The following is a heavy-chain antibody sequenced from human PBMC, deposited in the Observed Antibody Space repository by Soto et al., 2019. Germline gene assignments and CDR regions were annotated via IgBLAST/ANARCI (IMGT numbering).Heavy chain of an antibody. CDR2: ISAYNGNT. CDR1: GYTFTSYG. CDR3: ARFVVVVPAAIGRYYYYGMDV. J-gene: IGHJ6*02. D-gene: IGHD2-2*01. V-gene: IGHV1-18*01. Sequence: ASVKFSCTASGYTFTSYGISWVRQAPGQGLEWMEWISAYNGNTNYAQKLQGRVTMTTDTSTSTASLAIRSLRPDATPVYYCARFVVVVPAAIGRYYYYGMDVWGQGTTVT.